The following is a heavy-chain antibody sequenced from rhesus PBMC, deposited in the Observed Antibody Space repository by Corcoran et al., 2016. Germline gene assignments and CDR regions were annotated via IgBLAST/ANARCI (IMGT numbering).Heavy chain of an antibody. CDR2: ISGSGSNT. CDR1: GGSISSNY. D-gene: IGHD6-37*01. V-gene: IGHV4S11*01. J-gene: IGHJ5-2*02. Sequence: QVQLQESGPGLVKPLETLSLTCAVSGGSISSNYWSWIRQPPGKELEWIGYISGSGSNTNSNPPPKSRVTLSVDTSKTQFSLKLTSVTAADTAVYFCARSYSGGWKLDVWGRGVLVAVSS. CDR3: ARSYSGGWKLDV.